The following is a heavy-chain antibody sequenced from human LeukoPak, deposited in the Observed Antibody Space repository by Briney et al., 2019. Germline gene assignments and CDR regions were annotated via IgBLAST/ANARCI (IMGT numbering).Heavy chain of an antibody. Sequence: GGSLRLSCAASGFTFSSYAMHWVRQAPGKGLEWVAVISYDGSNKYYADSVKGRFTISRDNSKNTLYLQMNSLRAEDTAVYYCARGEWDGSGTYYYYYGMDVWGQGTAVTVSS. CDR3: ARGEWDGSGTYYYYYGMDV. V-gene: IGHV3-30-3*01. CDR2: ISYDGSNK. J-gene: IGHJ6*02. CDR1: GFTFSSYA. D-gene: IGHD3-10*01.